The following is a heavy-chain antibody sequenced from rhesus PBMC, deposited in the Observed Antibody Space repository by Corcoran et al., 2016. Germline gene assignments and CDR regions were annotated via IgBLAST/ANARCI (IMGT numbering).Heavy chain of an antibody. J-gene: IGHJ4*01. V-gene: IGHV3S42*01. Sequence: EVQLVESGGGLAKPGGSLRLSCAASGFTFSSYWMNWVRQTPGKGLEWISAINSGGGSTYYADSLKGRFTISRDNSKNTLSLQMNSLRADDTAVYYCAKAEYCSGIYCYDEYYFDYWGQGVLVTVSS. CDR3: AKAEYCSGIYCYDEYYFDY. D-gene: IGHD2-27*01. CDR1: GFTFSSYW. CDR2: INSGGGST.